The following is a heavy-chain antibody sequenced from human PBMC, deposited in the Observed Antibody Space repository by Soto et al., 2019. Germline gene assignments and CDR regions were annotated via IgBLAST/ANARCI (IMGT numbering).Heavy chain of an antibody. CDR3: AKDLVLYSSSSPHYFDY. D-gene: IGHD6-6*01. V-gene: IGHV3-11*01. Sequence: PGGSLRLSCAASGFTFSDYYMSWIRQAPGKGLEWVSYISSSGSSTYYADSVKGRFTISRDNSKNTLYLQMNSLRAEDSATYYCAKDLVLYSSSSPHYFDYWGQGSLVTVSS. J-gene: IGHJ4*02. CDR2: ISSSGSST. CDR1: GFTFSDYY.